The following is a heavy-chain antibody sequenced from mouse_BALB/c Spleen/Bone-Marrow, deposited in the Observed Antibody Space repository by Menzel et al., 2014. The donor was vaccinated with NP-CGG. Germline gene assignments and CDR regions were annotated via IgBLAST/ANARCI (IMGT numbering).Heavy chain of an antibody. Sequence: VQLVESGAELAKPGASVKMSCKASGYTFTSYWMHWVKRRPGQGLEWIGYINPSTGYTEYNQKFKDKATLTADKSSSTAYMQLSSLTSEDSAVYYCARSGGYDGFSYRGQGTTLTVSS. D-gene: IGHD2-2*01. CDR1: GYTFTSYW. CDR3: ARSGGYDGFSY. CDR2: INPSTGYT. J-gene: IGHJ2*01. V-gene: IGHV1-7*01.